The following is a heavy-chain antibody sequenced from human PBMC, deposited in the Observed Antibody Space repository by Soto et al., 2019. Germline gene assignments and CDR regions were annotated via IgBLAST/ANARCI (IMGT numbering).Heavy chain of an antibody. D-gene: IGHD3-10*01. CDR2: ISYDGSNK. CDR3: AKEQLWFGELLSDAFDI. CDR1: GFTFSSYG. V-gene: IGHV3-30*18. J-gene: IGHJ3*02. Sequence: GGSLRLSCAASGFTFSSYGMHWVRQAPGKGLEWVAVISYDGSNKYYADSVKGRFTISRDNSKNTLYLQMNSLRAEDTAVYYCAKEQLWFGELLSDAFDIWGQGTMVTVSS.